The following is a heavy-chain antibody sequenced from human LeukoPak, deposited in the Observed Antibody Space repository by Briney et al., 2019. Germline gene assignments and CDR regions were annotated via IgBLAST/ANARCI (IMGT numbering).Heavy chain of an antibody. Sequence: PGGSLRLSCTASGFTFSSYAMNWVRQAPGKGLEWVSGIGAGGTFTYYADSVKGRFTISRDNSKSTLYLQMNSLRAEDTAVYYCAKDRYSGLNTIDYWGQGTLVTVSS. J-gene: IGHJ4*02. V-gene: IGHV3-23*01. CDR3: AKDRYSGLNTIDY. CDR1: GFTFSSYA. D-gene: IGHD6-13*01. CDR2: IGAGGTFT.